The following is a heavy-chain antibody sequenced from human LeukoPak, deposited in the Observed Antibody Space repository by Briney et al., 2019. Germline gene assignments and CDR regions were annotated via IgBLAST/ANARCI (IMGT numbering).Heavy chain of an antibody. CDR3: AREARYYDILTGFHNYSGVDV. CDR1: GFTVTSSY. CDR2: IYGTGTT. J-gene: IGHJ6*02. D-gene: IGHD3-9*01. Sequence: GSLRLSCAGSGFTVTSSYMTWVRQAPGKGLECVSAIYGTGTTYYADSVKGRFTVSRDSSSNTLHLQMNSLRAEDSAVYYCAREARYYDILTGFHNYSGVDVWGQGTTVTVPS. V-gene: IGHV3-66*01.